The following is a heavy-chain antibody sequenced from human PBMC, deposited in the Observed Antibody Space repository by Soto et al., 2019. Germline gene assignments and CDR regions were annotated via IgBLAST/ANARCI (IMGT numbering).Heavy chain of an antibody. CDR2: IYYSGSP. CDR1: GGSISSSSYQ. V-gene: IGHV4-39*01. Sequence: SETLSLTCTVSGGSISSSSYQWGWIRQPPAKGLEWIWSIYYSGSPYYTPSLQSRVTISVDTSKNPFSLKLSSVTAADTAVYYCARQIGNWFDPWGQGTLVTVSS. J-gene: IGHJ5*02. CDR3: ARQIGNWFDP.